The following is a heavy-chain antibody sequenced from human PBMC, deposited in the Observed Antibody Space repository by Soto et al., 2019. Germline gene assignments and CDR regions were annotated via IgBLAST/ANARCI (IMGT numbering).Heavy chain of an antibody. Sequence: KSSETLSLTCTVSGGSVSSGSYYWSWIRQPPGKGLEWIGYIYYSGSTNYNPSLKSRVTISVDTSKNQFSLKLSSVTAADTAVYYCARVAYCSGGSCYDYWGQGTVVTVSS. V-gene: IGHV4-61*01. CDR1: GGSVSSGSYY. J-gene: IGHJ4*02. CDR3: ARVAYCSGGSCYDY. CDR2: IYYSGST. D-gene: IGHD2-15*01.